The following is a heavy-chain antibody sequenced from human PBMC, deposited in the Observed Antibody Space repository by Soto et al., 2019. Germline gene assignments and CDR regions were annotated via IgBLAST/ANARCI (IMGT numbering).Heavy chain of an antibody. CDR1: GGSISSSSYY. V-gene: IGHV4-39*01. CDR2: IYYSGST. Sequence: SETLSLTCTVSGGSISSSSYYWGWIRQPPRKGLEWIGSIYYSGSTYYNPPLKSRVTISVDTSKNQFSLKLSSVTAADTAVYYCAITYYYDSSGYYPSDHWGQGTLVTSP. D-gene: IGHD3-22*01. J-gene: IGHJ4*02. CDR3: AITYYYDSSGYYPSDH.